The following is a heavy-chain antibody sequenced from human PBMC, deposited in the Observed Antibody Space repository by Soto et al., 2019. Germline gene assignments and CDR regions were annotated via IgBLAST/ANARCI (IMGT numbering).Heavy chain of an antibody. Sequence: QVQLVESGGGVVQPGRSLRLSCAASGFTFSSYAMHWVRQAPGKGLEWVAVISYDGSNKYYADSVKGRFTISRDNSKNTLYLQMNSLRAEDTAVYYCARDLSPHDYGRGGWGQGTLVTVSS. J-gene: IGHJ4*02. CDR3: ARDLSPHDYGRGG. CDR2: ISYDGSNK. V-gene: IGHV3-30-3*01. D-gene: IGHD4-17*01. CDR1: GFTFSSYA.